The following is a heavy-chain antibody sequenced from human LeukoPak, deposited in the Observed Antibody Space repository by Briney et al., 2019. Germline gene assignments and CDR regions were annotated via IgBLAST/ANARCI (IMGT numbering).Heavy chain of an antibody. CDR2: INSDGNIT. Sequence: GGSLRLSCAASGFTFSSYWMHWVRQAPGKGLVWVSRINSDGNITSYADSVKGRFTISRDNAKNTPYLQMNSLRPEDTAVYYCARVFQGVVLYAWGQGTLVTVSS. CDR3: ARVFQGVVLYA. D-gene: IGHD2-8*01. J-gene: IGHJ5*02. CDR1: GFTFSSYW. V-gene: IGHV3-74*01.